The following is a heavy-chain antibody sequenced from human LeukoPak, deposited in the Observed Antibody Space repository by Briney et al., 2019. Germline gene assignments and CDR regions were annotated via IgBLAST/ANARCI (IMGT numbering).Heavy chain of an antibody. D-gene: IGHD6-13*01. J-gene: IGHJ6*03. CDR2: IYYSGST. CDR1: GGSISSSSYY. V-gene: IGHV4-39*01. Sequence: SETLSLTCTVSGGSISSSSYYWGWIRQPPGKGLEWIGSIYYSGSTYYNPSLKSRVTISVDTSKNQFSLKLSSVTAADTAVYYCARAKGTDYISRNYKNYYMDVWGKGTTVTVSS. CDR3: ARAKGTDYISRNYKNYYMDV.